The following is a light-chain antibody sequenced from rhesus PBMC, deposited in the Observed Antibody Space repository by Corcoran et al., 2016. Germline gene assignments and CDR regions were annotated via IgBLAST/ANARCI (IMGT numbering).Light chain of an antibody. Sequence: ETVVTQSPATLALSPGERATLSCRASQSVGSYLAWYQQKPGQAPRLLIYGASSRATGIPASFSGSGSGPDFTLTISSLEPEDVGVYYCQQSSNLWTFGQGTKVEIK. J-gene: IGKJ1*01. V-gene: IGKV3-24*04. CDR3: QQSSNLWT. CDR1: QSVGSY. CDR2: GAS.